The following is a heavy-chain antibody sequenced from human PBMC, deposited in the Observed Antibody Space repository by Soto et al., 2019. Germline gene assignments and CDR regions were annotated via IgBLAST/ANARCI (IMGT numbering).Heavy chain of an antibody. CDR2: IYPGDSDT. CDR3: ARLGIAVAGILYNWFDP. V-gene: IGHV5-51*01. J-gene: IGHJ5*02. CDR1: GYSFTSYW. D-gene: IGHD6-19*01. Sequence: SGESLKISCKGSGYSFTSYWIGWVRQMPGKGLEWMGIIYPGDSDTRYSPSFQGQVTISADKSISTAYLQWSSLKASDTAMYYCARLGIAVAGILYNWFDPWGQGTLVTV.